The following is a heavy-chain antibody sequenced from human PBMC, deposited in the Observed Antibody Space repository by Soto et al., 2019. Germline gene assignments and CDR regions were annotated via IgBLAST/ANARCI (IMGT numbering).Heavy chain of an antibody. CDR2: VGGSAYST. J-gene: IGHJ3*02. Sequence: PGGSLRLSCAASGFTFSSYTISWVRQAPGRGLEWVSSVGGSAYSTYYADSVRGRFTISRDNSKNTVYLQMNSLRAEDAAVYYCAKRPHAFDIWGQGTKVTVSS. CDR3: AKRPHAFDI. V-gene: IGHV3-23*01. CDR1: GFTFSSYT.